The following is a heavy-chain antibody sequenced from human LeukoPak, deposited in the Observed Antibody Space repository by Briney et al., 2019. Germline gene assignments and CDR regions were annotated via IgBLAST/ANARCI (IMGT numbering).Heavy chain of an antibody. D-gene: IGHD6-13*01. CDR2: ISGSGRNI. Sequence: QPGGSLRLSCAASGFTFSSYEMNWVRQAPGKGLEWVSYISGSGRNIYYADSVKGRFTISRDNSKNTLYLQMNSLRAEDTAVYYCAVGDLFIAAADPGFDYWGQGTLVTVSS. CDR3: AVGDLFIAAADPGFDY. V-gene: IGHV3-48*03. CDR1: GFTFSSYE. J-gene: IGHJ4*02.